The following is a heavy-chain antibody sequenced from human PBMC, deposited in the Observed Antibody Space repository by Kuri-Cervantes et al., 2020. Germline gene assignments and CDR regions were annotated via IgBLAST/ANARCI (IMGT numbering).Heavy chain of an antibody. V-gene: IGHV3-33*01. Sequence: GESLKISCAASGFTFSSYCMHWVRQAPGKGLEWVAVIWYDGSNKYYADSVKGRFTISRDNAKNSLYLQMNSLRAEDTAVYYCARDYIIVVVPAAIDYYYGMDVWGQGTTVTVSS. D-gene: IGHD2-2*02. J-gene: IGHJ6*02. CDR3: ARDYIIVVVPAAIDYYYGMDV. CDR2: IWYDGSNK. CDR1: GFTFSSYC.